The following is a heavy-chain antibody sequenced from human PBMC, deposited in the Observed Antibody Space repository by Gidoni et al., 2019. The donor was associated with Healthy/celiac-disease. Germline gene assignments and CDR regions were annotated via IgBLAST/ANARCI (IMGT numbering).Heavy chain of an antibody. CDR3: ARRASGSGELY. CDR2: IYYSGST. J-gene: IGHJ4*02. D-gene: IGHD2-15*01. CDR1: GAPLSSGGYY. V-gene: IGHV4-31*03. Sequence: QVQLQESGPGLAKPSQTLPLTCTVSGAPLSSGGYYWSWIRQHPGKGLEWIGYIYYSGSTYYNPSLKSRVTISVDTSKNQFSLKLSSVTAADTAVYYCARRASGSGELYWGQGTLVTVSS.